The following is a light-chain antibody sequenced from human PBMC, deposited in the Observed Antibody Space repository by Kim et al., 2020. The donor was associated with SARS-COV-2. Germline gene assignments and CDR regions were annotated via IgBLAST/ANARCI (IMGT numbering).Light chain of an antibody. Sequence: ASVGDRTTITCRPSQDMRYYLVWYQQKPGKAPKLLIYAASTLQSGVPYRFSGSGSGKDFTLTITSLQPEDVATYYCQHYDNAARTFGQGTKVEIK. CDR3: QHYDNAART. CDR1: QDMRYY. V-gene: IGKV1-27*01. J-gene: IGKJ1*01. CDR2: AAS.